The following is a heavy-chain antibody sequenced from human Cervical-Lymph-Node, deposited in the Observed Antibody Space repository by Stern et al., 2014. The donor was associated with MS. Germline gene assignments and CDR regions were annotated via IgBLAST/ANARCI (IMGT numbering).Heavy chain of an antibody. CDR3: ATWRGYTSSGFDP. V-gene: IGHV5-51*01. D-gene: IGHD6-19*01. CDR1: GYSFNSNW. J-gene: IGHJ5*02. Sequence: EVHLVESGAEVKQPGESLKISCKGSGYSFNSNWIGWVRQMPGKGLEWMGFIFPGDSDTRYSPSFQGQVTISVDKSISTAYLQWISLKASDTAIYYCATWRGYTSSGFDPWGQGTLVTVSS. CDR2: IFPGDSDT.